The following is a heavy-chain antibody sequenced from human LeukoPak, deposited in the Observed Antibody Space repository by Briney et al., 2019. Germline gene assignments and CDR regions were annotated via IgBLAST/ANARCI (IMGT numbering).Heavy chain of an antibody. CDR2: INHSGST. CDR1: GGSFSGYD. CDR3: ARAGFLSAFDI. J-gene: IGHJ3*02. Sequence: SETLSLTCAVYGGSFSGYDWSWIRQPPGKGLEWIGEINHSGSTNYNPSLKSRVTISVDTSKNQLSLKLSSVTAADTAVYYCARAGFLSAFDIWGQGTMVTVSS. D-gene: IGHD3-3*01. V-gene: IGHV4-34*01.